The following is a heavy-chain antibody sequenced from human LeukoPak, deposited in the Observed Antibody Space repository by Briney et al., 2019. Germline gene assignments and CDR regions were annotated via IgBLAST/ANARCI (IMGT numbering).Heavy chain of an antibody. CDR1: GGSISSYY. J-gene: IGHJ4*02. Sequence: PSGTLSLTCTVSGGSISSYYWSWIRQPPGKGLEWIGYIYYSGSTKYNPSLKSRVTISVDTSKNQFSLKLSSVIAADTAVYYCARLDTIFGVAKGFDYWGQGILVTVSS. D-gene: IGHD3-3*01. V-gene: IGHV4-59*01. CDR3: ARLDTIFGVAKGFDY. CDR2: IYYSGST.